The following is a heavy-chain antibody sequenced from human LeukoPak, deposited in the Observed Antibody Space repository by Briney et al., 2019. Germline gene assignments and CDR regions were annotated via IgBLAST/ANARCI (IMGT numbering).Heavy chain of an antibody. CDR1: GFTFSSYA. CDR2: ISGSGGST. CDR3: AKSLFQTYYDSSGYPTDAFDI. D-gene: IGHD3-22*01. V-gene: IGHV3-23*01. J-gene: IGHJ3*02. Sequence: PGGSLRLSCAASGFTFSSYAMSWVRQAPGKGLEWVSAISGSGGSTYYADSVKGRFTISRDNSKNTLYLQMNSLRAEDTAVYYCAKSLFQTYYDSSGYPTDAFDIWGQGTMVTVSS.